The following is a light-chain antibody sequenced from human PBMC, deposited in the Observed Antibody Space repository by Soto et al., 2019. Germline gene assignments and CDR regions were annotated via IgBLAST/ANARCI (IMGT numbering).Light chain of an antibody. CDR2: GAS. V-gene: IGKV3D-20*02. CDR3: QQRSNWPHT. Sequence: EIVLTQSPGTLSLSPVERATLSCRASQSVSSSYLAWYQQKRGQAPRLLIYGASTRATGIPARFSGSGSGTDFTLTISSLEPEDFAVYYCQQRSNWPHTFGQGTRLEIK. J-gene: IGKJ5*01. CDR1: QSVSSSY.